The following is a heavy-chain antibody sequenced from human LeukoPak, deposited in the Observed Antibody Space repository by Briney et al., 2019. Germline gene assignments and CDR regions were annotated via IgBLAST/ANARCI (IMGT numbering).Heavy chain of an antibody. Sequence: PGRSLRLSCAASGLTFSSYGMHWVRQAPGKGLEWVAVISYDGSNKYYADSVKGRFTISRDNSKNTLYLQMNSLRAEDTAVYYCAKGFHYYGSGSPPFDYWGQGTLVTVSS. D-gene: IGHD3-10*01. CDR3: AKGFHYYGSGSPPFDY. CDR1: GLTFSSYG. J-gene: IGHJ4*02. CDR2: ISYDGSNK. V-gene: IGHV3-30*18.